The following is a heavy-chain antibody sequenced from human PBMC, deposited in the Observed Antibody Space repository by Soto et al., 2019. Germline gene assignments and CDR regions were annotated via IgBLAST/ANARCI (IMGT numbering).Heavy chain of an antibody. CDR2: ISSRSSYI. V-gene: IGHV3-21*01. CDR1: GFTFSSYG. J-gene: IGHJ6*02. D-gene: IGHD1-1*01. CDR3: ASGWQLKDYYAMDV. Sequence: EVQLVESGGGLVKPGGSLRLSCVGSGFTFSSYGLHWVRQAPGKGLEWVSSISSRSSYIYHADSVKGRFTISRDNAKRSLFLQMNTLRAEDTAMYYCASGWQLKDYYAMDVWGQGTTVTVSS.